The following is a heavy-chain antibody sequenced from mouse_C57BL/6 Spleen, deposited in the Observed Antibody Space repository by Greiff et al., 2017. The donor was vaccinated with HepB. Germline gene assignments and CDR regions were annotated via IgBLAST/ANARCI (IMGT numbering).Heavy chain of an antibody. CDR1: GYTFTSYW. J-gene: IGHJ4*01. CDR2: IDPSDSET. CDR3: AREGSYYGSSPLAMDY. Sequence: QVQLQQSGAELVRPGSSVKLSCKASGYTFTSYWMHWVKQRPIQGLEWIGNIDPSDSETHYNQKFKDKATLTVDKSSSTAYMQLSSLTSEDSAVYYCAREGSYYGSSPLAMDYWGQGTSVTVSS. D-gene: IGHD1-1*01. V-gene: IGHV1-52*01.